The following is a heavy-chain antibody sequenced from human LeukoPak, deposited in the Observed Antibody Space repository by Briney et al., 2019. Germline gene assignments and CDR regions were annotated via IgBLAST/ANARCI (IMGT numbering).Heavy chain of an antibody. J-gene: IGHJ4*02. CDR2: IYYSGST. D-gene: IGHD6-19*01. Sequence: SETLSLTCTVSGDSISSSSYYWGWIRQPPGKGLEWIGSIYYSGSTYYNPSLESRVTISVDTSKNQFSLKLSSVTAADTAVYYCAGHYRRVGQWLVGDFDYWGQGILVTVSS. CDR1: GDSISSSSYY. V-gene: IGHV4-39*01. CDR3: AGHYRRVGQWLVGDFDY.